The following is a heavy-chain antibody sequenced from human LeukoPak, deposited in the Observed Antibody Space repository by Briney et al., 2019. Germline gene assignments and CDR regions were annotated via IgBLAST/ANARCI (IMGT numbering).Heavy chain of an antibody. V-gene: IGHV3-74*01. Sequence: GGSLRLSCAASGFTFSSYWMHWVRQAPGKGLVWVSRINSDGSSTSYADSVKGRFTISRDNAKNTLYLQMNSLRAEDTAVYYCARDRRAVAGTGPFDYWGQGTPVTVSS. J-gene: IGHJ4*02. CDR1: GFTFSSYW. D-gene: IGHD6-19*01. CDR2: INSDGSST. CDR3: ARDRRAVAGTGPFDY.